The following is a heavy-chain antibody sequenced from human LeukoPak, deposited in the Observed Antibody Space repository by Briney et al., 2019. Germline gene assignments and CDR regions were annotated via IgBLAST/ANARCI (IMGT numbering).Heavy chain of an antibody. V-gene: IGHV1-69*04. J-gene: IGHJ4*02. CDR1: GYTFTSFG. D-gene: IGHD6-19*01. Sequence: GASVKVSCKASGYTFTSFGISWVRQAPGQGLEWMGRIIPILGIANYAQKFQGRVTITADKSTSTAYMELSSLRSEDTAVYYCAREGSGWYYFDYWGQGTLVTVSS. CDR3: AREGSGWYYFDY. CDR2: IIPILGIA.